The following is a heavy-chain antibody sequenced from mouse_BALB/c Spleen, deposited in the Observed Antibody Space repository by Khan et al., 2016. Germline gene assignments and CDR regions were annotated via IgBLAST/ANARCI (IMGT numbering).Heavy chain of an antibody. CDR2: INPDSSTI. J-gene: IGHJ1*01. V-gene: IGHV4-1*02. Sequence: EVKLLESGGGLVQPGGSLTLSCTASGFDFSRYWMSWVRQAPGKGLEWIGEINPDSSTINYTPSLKDKFIISRDTAKNTLYLQLRNVRSEATAPPYCARGGYYGYSDVWGAGTTVTVSS. CDR1: GFDFSRYW. D-gene: IGHD1-1*02. CDR3: ARGGYYGYSDV.